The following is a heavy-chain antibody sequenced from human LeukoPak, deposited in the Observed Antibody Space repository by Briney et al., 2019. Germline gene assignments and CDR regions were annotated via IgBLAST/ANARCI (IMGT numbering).Heavy chain of an antibody. V-gene: IGHV3-7*03. CDR1: RFSFSSYW. D-gene: IGHD1-1*01. CDR2: MKGDGGDK. J-gene: IGHJ4*02. Sequence: GGSLRLSCAGSRFSFSSYWMSWFRQAPGKGLESVANMKGDGGDKNYVDSVKGRCTISRDNAKNSLYLQVNSLRAEDTAVYYCARQGTSPTDYFDYWGQGTLVTVSP. CDR3: ARQGTSPTDYFDY.